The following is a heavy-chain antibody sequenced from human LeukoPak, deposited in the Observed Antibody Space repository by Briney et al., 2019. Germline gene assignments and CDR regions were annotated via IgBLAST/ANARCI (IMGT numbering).Heavy chain of an antibody. Sequence: GGSLRLSCAASGFTFISYLMSWVRQAPGKGREGVANIKQAGREKYYVDAVKGRFTISRDNAKNSLFLQMNSRGAEDTAVYYCARNRYYHDSSGYSNWGQGTLVTVSS. CDR3: ARNRYYHDSSGYSN. CDR2: IKQAGREK. V-gene: IGHV3-7*01. D-gene: IGHD3-22*01. J-gene: IGHJ4*02. CDR1: GFTFISYL.